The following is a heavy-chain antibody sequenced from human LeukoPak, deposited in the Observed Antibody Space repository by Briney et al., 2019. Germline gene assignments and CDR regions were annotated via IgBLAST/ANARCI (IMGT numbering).Heavy chain of an antibody. V-gene: IGHV3-48*03. CDR3: VRRESSGFFYSFEH. D-gene: IGHD3-22*01. J-gene: IGHJ4*02. Sequence: GGSLRLSCEASGFIFSSHEMNWVRQSPGKGLEWLSYISGDGTTIYYADSVKVRFTISKYNAKKSLSLQRNSLRVEDTDVYYCVRRESSGFFYSFEHWGQGVLVTVSS. CDR2: ISGDGTTI. CDR1: GFIFSSHE.